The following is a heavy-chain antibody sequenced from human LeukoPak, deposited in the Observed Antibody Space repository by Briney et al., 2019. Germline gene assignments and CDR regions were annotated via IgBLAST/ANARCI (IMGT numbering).Heavy chain of an antibody. CDR2: INPNSGGT. D-gene: IGHD3-9*01. J-gene: IGHJ3*02. V-gene: IGHV1-2*04. Sequence: ASVKVSCKASGYTFTSYDINWVRQAPGQGLEWMGWINPNSGGTNYAQKFQGWVTMTRDTSISTAYMELSRLRSDDTAVYYCATYDILTGYDAFDIWGQGTMVTVSS. CDR3: ATYDILTGYDAFDI. CDR1: GYTFTSYD.